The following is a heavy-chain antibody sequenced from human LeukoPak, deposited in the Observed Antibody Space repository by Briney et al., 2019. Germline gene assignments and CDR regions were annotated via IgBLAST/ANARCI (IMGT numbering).Heavy chain of an antibody. D-gene: IGHD6-13*01. J-gene: IGHJ3*02. CDR1: GVTASSNY. CDR3: ARDSRIAAAGTRAFDI. CDR2: IYSGGST. Sequence: PGGSLRLSCAASGVTASSNYMSWVRQAPGKGLEWVSVIYSGGSTYYAHSVKGRFTISRENSKNTLYLQMNSLRAEDTAVYYCARDSRIAAAGTRAFDIWGQGKMVTVSS. V-gene: IGHV3-66*01.